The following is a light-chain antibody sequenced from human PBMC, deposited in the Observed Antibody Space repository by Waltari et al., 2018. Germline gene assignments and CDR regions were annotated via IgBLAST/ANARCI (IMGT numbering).Light chain of an antibody. CDR3: QSYDTSLSVV. CDR2: GVN. J-gene: IGLJ2*01. Sequence: QSVLTQPPSVSGAPGQSVTIPCTGHGSTLGAGYYTPWYQQLPGKAPRLLIYGVNTRPLGVPDRFFGSQSGTSASLAITGLQAEDEGDYYCQSYDTSLSVVFGGGTKLTVL. CDR1: GSTLGAGYY. V-gene: IGLV1-40*01.